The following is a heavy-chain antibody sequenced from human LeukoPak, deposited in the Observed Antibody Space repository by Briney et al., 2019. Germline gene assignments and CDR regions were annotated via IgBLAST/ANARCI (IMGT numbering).Heavy chain of an antibody. D-gene: IGHD6-19*01. CDR2: ISTDGSSK. J-gene: IGHJ4*02. V-gene: IGHV3-64*01. CDR1: GFMFSDYA. CDR3: ARDRAYGSRGWFFDYYDY. Sequence: QAGGSLRLXCVASGFMFSDYAMHWVRQAPGKVLEYVSAISTDGSSKFHANSVKGRSTISRDNSKHTLYLQMGSLRAEDMAVYYCARDRAYGSRGWFFDYYDYWGQGTLVTVSS.